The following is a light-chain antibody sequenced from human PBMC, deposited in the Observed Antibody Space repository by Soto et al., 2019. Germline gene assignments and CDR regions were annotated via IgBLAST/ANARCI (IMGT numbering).Light chain of an antibody. CDR1: SSDVGAYHY. Sequence: QSALTQPASVSGSPGQSITISCTGTSSDVGAYHYVSWYQQHPGKAPKLMIYEVSNRPSGVSNRFSGSKSGNTASLTISGLQAEDEADYYCSSYTRSNSYVFGAGTKVTVL. CDR2: EVS. CDR3: SSYTRSNSYV. J-gene: IGLJ1*01. V-gene: IGLV2-14*01.